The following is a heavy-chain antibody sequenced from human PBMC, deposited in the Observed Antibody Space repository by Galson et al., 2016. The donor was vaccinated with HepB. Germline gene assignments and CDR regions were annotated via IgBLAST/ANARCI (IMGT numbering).Heavy chain of an antibody. Sequence: SPRLSCAVSKFTFSSHAMNWVRQAPGKGLEWVSAITRRGSKRFYADSVKGRFTISRDNSNNTLHLQMDSLRADDTAIYYCARELGTYGGALDYWGQGTLVTVSS. J-gene: IGHJ4*02. CDR1: KFTFSSHA. V-gene: IGHV3-23*01. CDR2: ITRRGSKR. CDR3: ARELGTYGGALDY. D-gene: IGHD7-27*01.